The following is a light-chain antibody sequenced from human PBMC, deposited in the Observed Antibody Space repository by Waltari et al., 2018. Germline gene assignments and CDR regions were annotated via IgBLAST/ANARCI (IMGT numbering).Light chain of an antibody. CDR3: QVWDNFSNHVI. CDR1: DIGSKS. CDR2: DDS. V-gene: IGLV3-21*02. J-gene: IGLJ2*01. Sequence: ARITCGGKDIGSKSVQWYQQKPGQAPVLVVSDDSDRPSGIPERFSGSKPGNTATLTINRVEAGDEADYYCQVWDNFSNHVIFGGGTKLTVL.